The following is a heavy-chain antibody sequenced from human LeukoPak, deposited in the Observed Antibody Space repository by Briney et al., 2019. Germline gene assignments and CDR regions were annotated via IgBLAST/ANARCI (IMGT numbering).Heavy chain of an antibody. CDR2: ISGGADST. V-gene: IGHV3-23*01. J-gene: IGHJ4*02. Sequence: PGGSLRLSCAASGFSFSSCAMGWVRQAPGKGPDWVSSISGGADSTYYADSVKGRFTIPRDNSKNTLYLQINSLRVEDTAIYYCVKAREYSGHDPDGDYWGQGALVTVSS. D-gene: IGHD5-12*01. CDR1: GFSFSSCA. CDR3: VKAREYSGHDPDGDY.